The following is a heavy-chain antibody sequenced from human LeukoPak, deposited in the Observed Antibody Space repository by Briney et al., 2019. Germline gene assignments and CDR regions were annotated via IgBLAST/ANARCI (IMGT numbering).Heavy chain of an antibody. J-gene: IGHJ5*02. CDR1: GYTFTGYY. V-gene: IGHV1-2*02. D-gene: IGHD6-19*01. CDR3: ARDRSGWSVNWFDP. CDR2: INPNSGGT. Sequence: ASVKVSCKASGYTFTGYYMHWVRQAPGQGLEWMGWINPNSGGTNYAQKFQGRVTMTRDTSISTAYMEPSRLRSDDTAVYYCARDRSGWSVNWFDPWGQGTLVTVSS.